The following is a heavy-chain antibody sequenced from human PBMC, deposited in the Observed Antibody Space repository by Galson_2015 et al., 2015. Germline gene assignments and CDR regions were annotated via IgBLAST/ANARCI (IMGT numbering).Heavy chain of an antibody. CDR1: GYTFTGYY. CDR3: ARARYDNVWGSYRLWGMDV. Sequence: SVKVSCKASGYTFTGYYMHWVRQAPGQGLEWMGWINPNNGGTNYAQKFQGWVTMTRDTSISTAYMDLSRLRSDDTAVYYCARARYDNVWGSYRLWGMDVWGQGTTVTVSS. CDR2: INPNNGGT. D-gene: IGHD3-16*02. V-gene: IGHV1-2*04. J-gene: IGHJ6*02.